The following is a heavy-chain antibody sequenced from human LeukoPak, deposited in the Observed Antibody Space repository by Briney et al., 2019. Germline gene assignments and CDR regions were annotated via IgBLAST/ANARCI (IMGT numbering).Heavy chain of an antibody. V-gene: IGHV3-74*01. CDR2: VNSDGSET. CDR3: ARGRGTSSYFEY. D-gene: IGHD2-2*01. J-gene: IGHJ4*02. CDR1: GFTFNKYW. Sequence: GGSLRLSCAASGFTFNKYWMHWVRQAPGTRLMWVFRVNSDGSETSYADSVKGRFTISGDNAKNTLHLQMNSLRAEDTAVYYCARGRGTSSYFEYWGQGILVTVSS.